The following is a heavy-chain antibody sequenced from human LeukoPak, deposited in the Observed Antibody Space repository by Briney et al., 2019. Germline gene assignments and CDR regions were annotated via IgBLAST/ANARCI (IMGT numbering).Heavy chain of an antibody. V-gene: IGHV3-15*01. CDR2: IKSKTDGGTT. D-gene: IGHD3-22*01. Sequence: GGSLRLSCAASGFTFSDAWMTWVRQAPGKGLEWVGRIKSKTDGGTTDYAAPVRGRFTISRDDSKNTVYLQMNSLKTEDTAVYYCSGYDFDSSGYSPLDIWGEGTVDPVSS. CDR3: SGYDFDSSGYSPLDI. CDR1: GFTFSDAW. J-gene: IGHJ3*02.